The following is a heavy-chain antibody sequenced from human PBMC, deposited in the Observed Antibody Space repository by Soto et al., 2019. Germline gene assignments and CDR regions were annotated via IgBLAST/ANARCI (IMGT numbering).Heavy chain of an antibody. D-gene: IGHD3-10*01. CDR3: AKDPYYYGSGGLLSY. Sequence: GGSPRLSCAASGFTFSSYCMHWVRQAPGKGLEWVAVISYDGSNKYYADSVKGRFTISRDNSKNTLYLQMNSLRAEDTAVYYCAKDPYYYGSGGLLSYWGQGTLVTVSS. V-gene: IGHV3-30*18. CDR1: GFTFSSYC. CDR2: ISYDGSNK. J-gene: IGHJ4*02.